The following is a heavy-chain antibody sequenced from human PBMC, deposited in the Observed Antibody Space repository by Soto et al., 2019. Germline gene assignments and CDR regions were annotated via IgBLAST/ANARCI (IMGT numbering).Heavy chain of an antibody. CDR2: IYYSGST. D-gene: IGHD3-3*01. CDR3: ARHRFWSGYYGAFDI. CDR1: GGSISSSSYY. Sequence: SETLSLTCTVSGGSISSSSYYWGWIRQPPGKGLEWIGSIYYSGSTYYNPSLKSRVTISVDTSKNQFSLKLSSVTAADTAVYYCARHRFWSGYYGAFDIRGQGTMVT. V-gene: IGHV4-39*01. J-gene: IGHJ3*02.